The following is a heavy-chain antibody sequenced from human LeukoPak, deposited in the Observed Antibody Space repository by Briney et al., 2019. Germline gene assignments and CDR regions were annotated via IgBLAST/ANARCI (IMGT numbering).Heavy chain of an antibody. D-gene: IGHD2-15*01. Sequence: GGSLRLSCAASGFTFDDYAMHWVRQAPGKGLEWVSGISWNGGSIGYADSVKGRFTISRDNAKNSLYLQMNSLRAEDTALYYCAKDRGVDYYYYMDVWGKGTTVTVSS. V-gene: IGHV3-9*01. CDR1: GFTFDDYA. CDR3: AKDRGVDYYYYMDV. CDR2: ISWNGGSI. J-gene: IGHJ6*03.